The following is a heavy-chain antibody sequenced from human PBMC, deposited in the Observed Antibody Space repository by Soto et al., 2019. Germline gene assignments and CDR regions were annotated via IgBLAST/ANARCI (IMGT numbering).Heavy chain of an antibody. CDR2: IWYDGSNK. J-gene: IGHJ4*02. V-gene: IGHV3-33*08. D-gene: IGHD3-16*02. CDR3: ASGLRLGELSSNYFDY. Sequence: GGSLRLSCAASGFTFSSYGMHWVRQAPGKGLEWVAVIWYDGSNKYYADSVKGRFTISRDNSKNTLYLQMNSLRAEDTAVYYCASGLRLGELSSNYFDYWGQGTLVTVSS. CDR1: GFTFSSYG.